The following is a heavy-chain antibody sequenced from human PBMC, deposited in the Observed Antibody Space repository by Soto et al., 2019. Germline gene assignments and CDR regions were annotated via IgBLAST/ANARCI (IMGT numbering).Heavy chain of an antibody. J-gene: IGHJ4*02. CDR3: VRVRDIVVVVAAFFDY. D-gene: IGHD2-15*01. Sequence: ASVKVSCKASGYTFTSYGISWVRQAPGQGLEWMGWISAYNGNTNYAQKLQGRVTMTTNTSTSTAYMELRSLRSDDTAVYYCVRVRDIVVVVAAFFDYWGQGTLVTVSS. CDR1: GYTFTSYG. CDR2: ISAYNGNT. V-gene: IGHV1-18*01.